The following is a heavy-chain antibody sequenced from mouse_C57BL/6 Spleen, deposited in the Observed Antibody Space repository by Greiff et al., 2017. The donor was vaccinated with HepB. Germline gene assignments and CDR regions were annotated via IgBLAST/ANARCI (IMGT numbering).Heavy chain of an antibody. V-gene: IGHV1-82*01. Sequence: QVQLQQSGPELVKPGASVKISCKASGYAFSSSWMNWVKQRPGKGLEWIGRIYPGDGDTNYNGKFKGKATLTADKSSSTAYMQLSSLTSEDSAVYFCARSRYGSSYGYAMDYWGQGTSVTVSS. CDR3: ARSRYGSSYGYAMDY. J-gene: IGHJ4*01. CDR1: GYAFSSSW. CDR2: IYPGDGDT. D-gene: IGHD1-1*01.